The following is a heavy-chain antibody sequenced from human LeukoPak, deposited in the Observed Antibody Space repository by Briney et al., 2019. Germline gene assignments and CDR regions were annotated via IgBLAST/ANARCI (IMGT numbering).Heavy chain of an antibody. CDR3: ARGTAATAGIDY. Sequence: PGGSLRLSCAASEFTFGDYWMRWVRQVPGKGLVWASHINTDGSSPTYGDSAKGRFTVSRDNAKNTLFLQMNRLRVEDTAVYYCARGTAATAGIDYWGQGTLVTVSS. CDR1: EFTFGDYW. J-gene: IGHJ4*02. CDR2: INTDGSSP. D-gene: IGHD6-13*01. V-gene: IGHV3-74*01.